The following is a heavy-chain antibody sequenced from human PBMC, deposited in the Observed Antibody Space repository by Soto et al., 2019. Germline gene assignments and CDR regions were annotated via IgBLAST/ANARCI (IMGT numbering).Heavy chain of an antibody. CDR2: ISSSSSYI. Sequence: GGSLRLSCAASGFTFSSYSMNWVRQAPGKGLEWVSSISSSSSYIYYADSVKGRFTISRDNAKNSLYLQMNSLRAEDTAVYYCARDPYYYDSSGYYIVVNAFDIWGQGTMVTVSS. CDR3: ARDPYYYDSSGYYIVVNAFDI. CDR1: GFTFSSYS. J-gene: IGHJ3*02. V-gene: IGHV3-21*01. D-gene: IGHD3-22*01.